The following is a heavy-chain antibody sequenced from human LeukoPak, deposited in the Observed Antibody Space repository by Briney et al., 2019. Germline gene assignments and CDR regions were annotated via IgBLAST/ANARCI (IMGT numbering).Heavy chain of an antibody. J-gene: IGHJ6*03. Sequence: ASVKVSCKASGYTFTGYYMHWVRQAPGQGLEWMGWISAYNGNTNYAQKLQGRVTMTTDTSTSTAYMELSRLRSGDTAVYYCARLFTMVRGVRGYYYMDVWGKGTTVTISS. CDR2: ISAYNGNT. D-gene: IGHD3-10*01. CDR3: ARLFTMVRGVRGYYYMDV. CDR1: GYTFTGYY. V-gene: IGHV1-18*04.